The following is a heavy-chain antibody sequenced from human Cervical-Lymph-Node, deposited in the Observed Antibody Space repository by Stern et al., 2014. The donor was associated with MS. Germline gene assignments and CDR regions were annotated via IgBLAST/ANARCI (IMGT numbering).Heavy chain of an antibody. Sequence: VQLVESGAEVKKPGASVKVSCKASGYTLTNYDINWVRQATGQGLEWMGWMNPNSGETGYAQKLQGKFTKTRNASISTAYMELTSLRSEDTAVYYCARGPRTWGRGTLVTFSS. CDR3: ARGPRT. D-gene: IGHD1-7*01. CDR1: GYTLTNYD. CDR2: MNPNSGET. J-gene: IGHJ4*02. V-gene: IGHV1-8*01.